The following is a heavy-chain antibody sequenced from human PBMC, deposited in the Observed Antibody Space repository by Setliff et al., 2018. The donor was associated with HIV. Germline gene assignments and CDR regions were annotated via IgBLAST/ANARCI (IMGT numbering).Heavy chain of an antibody. V-gene: IGHV3-23*01. D-gene: IGHD2-8*01. J-gene: IGHJ4*02. CDR1: GFTFSSFA. CDR2: IRGYDEAT. Sequence: GGSLRLSCAASGFTFSSFAMTWVRQAPGKGLEWVTTIRGYDEATHYADSVKGRFTISRDNAGNSLYLQMNDLRAEDTAVYYCATDRGFCTLDYWGQGTLVTVSS. CDR3: ATDRGFCTLDY.